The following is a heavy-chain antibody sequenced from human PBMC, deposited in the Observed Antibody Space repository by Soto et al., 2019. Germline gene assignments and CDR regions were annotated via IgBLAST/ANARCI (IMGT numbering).Heavy chain of an antibody. CDR2: IIPIFGTA. CDR3: ARRGRGYSYGHLWYYYGMDV. J-gene: IGHJ6*02. V-gene: IGHV1-69*13. Sequence: SVKVSCKASGGTFSSYANSWVRQAPGQGLEWMGGIIPIFGTANYAQKFQGRVTITADESTSTAYMELSSLRSEDTAVYYCARRGRGYSYGHLWYYYGMDVWGQGTTVTVSS. D-gene: IGHD5-18*01. CDR1: GGTFSSYA.